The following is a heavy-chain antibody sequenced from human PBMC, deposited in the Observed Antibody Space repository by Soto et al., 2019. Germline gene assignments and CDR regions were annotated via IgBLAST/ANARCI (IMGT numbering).Heavy chain of an antibody. V-gene: IGHV3-11*01. Sequence: GGSLRLSCAASGFTFSDYYMSWIRQAPGKGLEWVSYISSSGSTIYYADSVKGRFTISRDNAKNSLYLQMNSLRAEDTAVYYCASQAVHSDAFDIWGQGTMVTVSS. CDR1: GFTFSDYY. D-gene: IGHD1-1*01. J-gene: IGHJ3*02. CDR3: ASQAVHSDAFDI. CDR2: ISSSGSTI.